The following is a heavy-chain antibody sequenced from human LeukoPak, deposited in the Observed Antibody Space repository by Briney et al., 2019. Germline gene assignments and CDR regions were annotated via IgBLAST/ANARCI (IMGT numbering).Heavy chain of an antibody. D-gene: IGHD5-18*01. J-gene: IGHJ4*02. V-gene: IGHV3-30*18. CDR3: AKDQGYSYGSSSVDY. CDR2: ISYDGSNK. CDR1: GFTFSSYG. Sequence: GGSLRLSCAASGFTFSSYGMHWVRQAPGKGLEWVAVISYDGSNKYYADSLKGRFTISRDNSKNTLYLQMNSLRAEDTAVYYCAKDQGYSYGSSSVDYWGQGTLVTVSS.